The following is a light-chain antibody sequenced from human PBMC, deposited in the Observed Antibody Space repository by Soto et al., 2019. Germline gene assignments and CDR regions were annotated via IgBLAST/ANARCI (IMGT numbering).Light chain of an antibody. Sequence: QSALTQPASVSGSPGQSITISCTGTSSDVGGYGYVSWYQQHPGKAPKLMIYEVSNRPSGVSNRFSGSKSGNTASLTISGLQAEDEADYYCSSYTSGSTYVFGTGPKLTVL. CDR1: SSDVGGYGY. J-gene: IGLJ1*01. V-gene: IGLV2-14*01. CDR2: EVS. CDR3: SSYTSGSTYV.